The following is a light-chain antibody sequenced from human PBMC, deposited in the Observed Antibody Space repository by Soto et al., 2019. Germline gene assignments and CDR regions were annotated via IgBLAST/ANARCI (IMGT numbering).Light chain of an antibody. CDR2: EGN. Sequence: QSALTQPASVSGSPGQSITISCAGTYSDVGGYNLVSWYQHHPDRAPQLLIYEGNKRPSGVSNRFSGSRSGTTASLTISGLQAEYEAEYFCCSYAAINTLVFGGGTKLTVL. CDR1: YSDVGGYNL. J-gene: IGLJ2*01. CDR3: CSYAAINTLV. V-gene: IGLV2-23*01.